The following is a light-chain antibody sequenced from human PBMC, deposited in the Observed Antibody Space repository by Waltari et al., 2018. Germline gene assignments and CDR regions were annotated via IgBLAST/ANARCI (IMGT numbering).Light chain of an antibody. Sequence: QSALTQPASVSGSPGQSITISCTGTNSDIDAYYYVSWYQQHPGKAPKLILYDVSVRPSGISNRFSGSKSDNTASLTISGLQDEDEADYYCSSYATSNTVVFGGGTKVTVL. CDR3: SSYATSNTVV. J-gene: IGLJ2*01. CDR1: NSDIDAYYY. V-gene: IGLV2-14*03. CDR2: DVS.